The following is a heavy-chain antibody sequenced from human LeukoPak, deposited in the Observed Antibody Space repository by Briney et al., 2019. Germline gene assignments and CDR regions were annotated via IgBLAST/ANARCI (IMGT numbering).Heavy chain of an antibody. D-gene: IGHD2-2*01. CDR3: ARGMGVLVPAATWFDP. Sequence: EASVKVSCLASLYTFIGYFMHGVGPAPGRGVAWMGWINPNSGGTNYAQKFQGRVTMTRDTSISTAYMDLSRLRSDDTAVYYCARGMGVLVPAATWFDPWGQGTLVTVSS. CDR1: LYTFIGYF. J-gene: IGHJ5*02. CDR2: INPNSGGT. V-gene: IGHV1-2*02.